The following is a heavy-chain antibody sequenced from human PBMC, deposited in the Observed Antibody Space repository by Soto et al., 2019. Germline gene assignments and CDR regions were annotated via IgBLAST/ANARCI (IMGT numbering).Heavy chain of an antibody. CDR3: ARGRITIFGVDPGVHWFDP. CDR2: IYYSGST. Sequence: QVQLQESGPGLVKPSQTLSLTCTVSGGSISSGGYYWSWIRQHPGKGLEWIGYIYYSGSTYYNPSLKSRVTISVDTSKNQFSLKLSSVTAADTAVYYCARGRITIFGVDPGVHWFDPWGLGTLVTVSS. CDR1: GGSISSGGYY. D-gene: IGHD3-3*01. V-gene: IGHV4-31*03. J-gene: IGHJ5*02.